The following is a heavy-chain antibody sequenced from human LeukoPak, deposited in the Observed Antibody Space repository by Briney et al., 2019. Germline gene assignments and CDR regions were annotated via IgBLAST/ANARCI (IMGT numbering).Heavy chain of an antibody. J-gene: IGHJ5*02. CDR3: ARVKLATQTAWFDP. V-gene: IGHV3-74*01. CDR2: INSDGSST. Sequence: GGSLRLSCAASGFTFSSNWMHWVRQAPGKGLVWVSRINSDGSSTSYADSVKGRFTISRDNAKNTLYLQMNSLRAEDTAVYYCARVKLATQTAWFDPWGQGTLVTVSS. CDR1: GFTFSSNW. D-gene: IGHD6-13*01.